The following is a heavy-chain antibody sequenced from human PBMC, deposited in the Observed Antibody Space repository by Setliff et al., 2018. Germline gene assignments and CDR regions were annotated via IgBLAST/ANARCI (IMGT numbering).Heavy chain of an antibody. J-gene: IGHJ6*02. CDR2: IIPIFGTA. V-gene: IGHV1-69*05. Sequence: ASVKVSCKTSGYTFITHAFHWVRQAPRQRLEWMGGIIPIFGTANYAQKFQGRVTITTDESTSTAYMELSSLRSEDTAVYYCARDPKTFPHYYYYYGMDVWGQGTTVTVSS. CDR1: GYTFITHA. D-gene: IGHD2-21*01. CDR3: ARDPKTFPHYYYYYGMDV.